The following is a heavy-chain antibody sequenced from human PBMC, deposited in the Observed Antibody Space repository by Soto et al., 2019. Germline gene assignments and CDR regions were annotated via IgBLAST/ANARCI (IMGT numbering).Heavy chain of an antibody. V-gene: IGHV6-1*01. CDR3: ARVVRITMVRGAPYYYGMDV. D-gene: IGHD3-10*01. CDR2: TYYRSKWYN. CDR1: GYSVSSNSAA. Sequence: HTLSLTCAISGYSVSSNSAAWNWIRQSPSRGLEWLGRTYYRSKWYNDYAVSVKSRITTNPDTSKNQFSLQLNSVTPEDTAVYYCARVVRITMVRGAPYYYGMDVWGQGPTVTVSS. J-gene: IGHJ6*02.